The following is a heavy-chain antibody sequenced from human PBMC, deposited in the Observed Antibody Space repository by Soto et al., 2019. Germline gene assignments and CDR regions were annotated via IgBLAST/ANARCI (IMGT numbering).Heavy chain of an antibody. D-gene: IGHD1-1*01. CDR1: GGSISSYY. CDR2: IYYSGST. J-gene: IGHJ4*02. V-gene: IGHV4-59*01. Sequence: PSETLSLTCTVSGGSISSYYWIWIRQPPGKGLEWIGYIYYSGSTNYNPSLKSRVTISVDTSKNQFSLKLSSVTAADTAVYYCAREDWNHKFEYWGQGTLVTVSS. CDR3: AREDWNHKFEY.